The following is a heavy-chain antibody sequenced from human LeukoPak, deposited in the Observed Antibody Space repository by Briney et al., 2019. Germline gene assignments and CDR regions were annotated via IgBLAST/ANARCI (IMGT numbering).Heavy chain of an antibody. CDR2: IIPIFGTA. V-gene: IGHV1-69*13. CDR3: ARRMTPYYYGMDV. J-gene: IGHJ6*02. Sequence: GASVKVSCKASGYTFTSYGISWVRQAPGQGLEWMGGIIPIFGTANYAQKFQGRVTITADESTSTAYMELSSLRSEDTAVYYCARRMTPYYYGMDVWGQGTTVTVSS. D-gene: IGHD2-15*01. CDR1: GYTFTSYG.